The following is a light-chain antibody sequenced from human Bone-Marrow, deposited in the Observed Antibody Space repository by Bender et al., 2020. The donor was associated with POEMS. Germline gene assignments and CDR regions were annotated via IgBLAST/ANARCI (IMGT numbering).Light chain of an antibody. CDR1: SNDVGRFNF. Sequence: QSALTQPRSVSGSPGQSVTISCTGTSNDVGRFNFVSWYQQYPNRAPQLIIYDVLKRPSGVPDRFSGSKSGNTASLTVSGLQTEDEADYSCSSFATSSTWVFGGGTRLTVL. V-gene: IGLV2-11*01. J-gene: IGLJ3*02. CDR2: DVL. CDR3: SSFATSSTWV.